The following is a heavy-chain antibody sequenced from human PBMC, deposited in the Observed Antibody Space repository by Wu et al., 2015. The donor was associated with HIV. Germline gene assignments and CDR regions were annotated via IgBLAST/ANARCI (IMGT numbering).Heavy chain of an antibody. Sequence: QVQLVQSGPEVKKPGASVKVSCKASGYTFTDYYMDWVRQAPGQGLEWMGIINPSGDNTTYTQKFQGRVTMTRDTSTSTVYMELSSLRSEDTAVYYCARGSMISTSFDYWGQGTLVTVSS. J-gene: IGHJ4*02. CDR2: INPSGDNT. CDR1: GYTFTDYY. CDR3: ARGSMISTSFDY. D-gene: IGHD3-22*01. V-gene: IGHV1-46*01.